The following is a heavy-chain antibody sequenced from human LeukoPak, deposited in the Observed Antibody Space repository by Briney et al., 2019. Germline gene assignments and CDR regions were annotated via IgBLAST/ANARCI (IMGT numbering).Heavy chain of an antibody. CDR3: AKDRQYSGYDCSTDY. CDR1: GFTFGSYG. CDR2: IWYDGSNK. V-gene: IGHV3-33*06. Sequence: GRSLRLSCAASGFTFGSYGMHWVRQAPGKGLEWVAVIWYDGSNKYYADSMKGRFTISRDNSKNTLYLQMNSLRAEDTAVYYCAKDRQYSGYDCSTDYWGQGTLVTVSS. J-gene: IGHJ4*02. D-gene: IGHD5-12*01.